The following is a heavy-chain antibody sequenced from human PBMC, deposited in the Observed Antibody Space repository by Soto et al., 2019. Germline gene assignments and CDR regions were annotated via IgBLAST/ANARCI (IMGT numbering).Heavy chain of an antibody. D-gene: IGHD5-18*01. V-gene: IGHV1-69*13. CDR3: ARDRPRRMGVYSYGLSFDY. CDR1: GGTFSSYA. CDR2: IIPIFGTA. J-gene: IGHJ4*02. Sequence: GASVKVSCKASGGTFSSYAISWVRQAPGQGLEWMGGIIPIFGTANYAQKFQGRVTITADESTSTAYMELSSLRSEDTAVYYCARDRPRRMGVYSYGLSFDYWGQGTLVTV.